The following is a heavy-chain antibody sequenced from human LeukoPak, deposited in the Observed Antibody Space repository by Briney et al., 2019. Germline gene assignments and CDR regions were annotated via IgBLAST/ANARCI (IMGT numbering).Heavy chain of an antibody. V-gene: IGHV4-61*02. CDR1: GGSISSGSYY. D-gene: IGHD2-15*01. Sequence: SQTLSLTFTVSGGSISSGSYYWSWIRQPAGKGLEWIGRIYTSGSTNYNPSLKSRVTISVDTSKNQFSLKLSSVTAADTAVYYCARATATYYYYYMDVWGKGTTVTVSS. J-gene: IGHJ6*03. CDR2: IYTSGST. CDR3: ARATATYYYYYMDV.